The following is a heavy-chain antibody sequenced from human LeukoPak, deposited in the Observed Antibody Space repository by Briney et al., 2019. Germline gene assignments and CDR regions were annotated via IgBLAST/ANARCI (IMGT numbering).Heavy chain of an antibody. Sequence: GGSLRLSCAASGFTFSSYWMNWARQAPGKGLEWVASINHNGNVNYYVDSVKGRFTISRDNAKNSLYLQMSNLRAEDTAVYFCARGGGLDVWGPGTTVTVSS. D-gene: IGHD3-16*01. CDR1: GFTFSSYW. CDR2: INHNGNVN. V-gene: IGHV3-7*03. CDR3: ARGGGLDV. J-gene: IGHJ6*02.